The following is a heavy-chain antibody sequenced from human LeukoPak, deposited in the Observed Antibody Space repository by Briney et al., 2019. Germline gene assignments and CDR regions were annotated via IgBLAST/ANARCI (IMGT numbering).Heavy chain of an antibody. V-gene: IGHV3-33*01. CDR2: IWYDGSNK. Sequence: GGSLRLSCAASGFTFSSYGMHWVRQAPGKGLEWVAVIWYDGSNKYYADSVKSRFTISRDNSKNTLYLQMNSLRAEDTAVYYCATVSLGYSYGQTYFDYWGQGTLVTVSS. J-gene: IGHJ4*02. CDR3: ATVSLGYSYGQTYFDY. D-gene: IGHD5-18*01. CDR1: GFTFSSYG.